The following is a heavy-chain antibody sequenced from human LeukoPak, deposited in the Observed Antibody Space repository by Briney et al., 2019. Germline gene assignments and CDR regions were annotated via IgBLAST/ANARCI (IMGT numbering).Heavy chain of an antibody. V-gene: IGHV1-69*13. J-gene: IGHJ4*02. CDR1: GGTFSSYA. CDR2: IIPIFGTA. D-gene: IGHD5-12*01. Sequence: GASVKVSCKASGGTFSSYAISWVRQAPGQGLEWMGGIIPIFGTANYAQKFQGRVTITADESTSTAYMELSSLRSEDTAVYYCARERYSGYGYGNDYWGQGTLVTVSS. CDR3: ARERYSGYGYGNDY.